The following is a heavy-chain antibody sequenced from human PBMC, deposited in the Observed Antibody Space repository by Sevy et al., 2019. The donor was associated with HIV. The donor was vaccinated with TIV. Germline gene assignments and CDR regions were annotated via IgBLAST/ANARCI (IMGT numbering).Heavy chain of an antibody. CDR1: GFTFNTHA. J-gene: IGHJ4*02. D-gene: IGHD2-8*02. CDR3: AREAGYTTGWSPGNY. CDR2: ISYHGTNT. V-gene: IGHV3-30-3*01. Sequence: GGSLRLSCAASGFTFNTHAMHWVRQAPGKGLEWVALISYHGTNTYYADSVKDRFTISRDNSKNTLNLQMNSLRTEDTAVYYCAREAGYTTGWSPGNYWGQGTLVTVSS.